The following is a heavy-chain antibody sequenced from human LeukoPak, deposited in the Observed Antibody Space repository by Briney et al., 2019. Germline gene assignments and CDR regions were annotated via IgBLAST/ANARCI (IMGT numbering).Heavy chain of an antibody. D-gene: IGHD6-19*01. CDR2: IDYSGST. CDR3: ARHGSDWTFDY. Sequence: PSETLSLTCTVSGGSFSSYYWSWIRQSPGKGLEWIAYIDYSGSTIYNPSLKSQFTISVDTSKNQFSLNLSSVTAADTAVYYCARHGSDWTFDYWGQGTLVTVSS. V-gene: IGHV4-59*08. J-gene: IGHJ4*02. CDR1: GGSFSSYY.